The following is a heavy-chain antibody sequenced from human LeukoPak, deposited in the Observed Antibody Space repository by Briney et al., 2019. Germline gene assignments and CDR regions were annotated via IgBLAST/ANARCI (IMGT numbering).Heavy chain of an antibody. V-gene: IGHV4-59*04. J-gene: IGHJ5*02. CDR1: GGSISSYY. CDR2: INDSGSN. Sequence: SETLSLTCTVSGGSISSYYWSWIRRPPGKGLEWIGEINDSGSNKYNPSLKSRFIMSVDTSKNQFSLKFNSVTAADTAVYYCARRSGKAVAGVNWFDPWGQGTLVIVSS. D-gene: IGHD6-19*01. CDR3: ARRSGKAVAGVNWFDP.